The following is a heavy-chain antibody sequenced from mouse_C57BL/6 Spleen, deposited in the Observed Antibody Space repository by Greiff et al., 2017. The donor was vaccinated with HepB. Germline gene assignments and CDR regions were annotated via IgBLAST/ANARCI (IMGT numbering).Heavy chain of an antibody. J-gene: IGHJ3*01. V-gene: IGHV3-6*01. CDR1: GYSITSGYY. CDR2: ISYDGSN. Sequence: EVQLQESGPGLVKPSQSLSLTCSVTGYSITSGYYWNWIRQFPGNKLEWMGYISYDGSNNYNPSLKNRISITRDTSKNQFFLKLNSVTTEDTATYYCGREGLRRGPWFADWGQGTLVTVSA. D-gene: IGHD2-2*01. CDR3: GREGLRRGPWFAD.